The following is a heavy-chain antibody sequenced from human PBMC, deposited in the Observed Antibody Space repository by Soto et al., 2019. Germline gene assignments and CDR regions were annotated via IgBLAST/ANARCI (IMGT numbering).Heavy chain of an antibody. D-gene: IGHD2-2*01. J-gene: IGHJ6*02. CDR1: GFTFSSYG. Sequence: QVQLVESGGGVVQPGRSLRLSCAASGFTFSSYGMHWVRQAPGEGLEWVALISYDGSNKYYADSVKGRFTISRDYSKNTLYLHMTSVRAEDTAVYYCAKGPTIVVVPAAMNHSYGMDVWGQGTTVTVSS. CDR3: AKGPTIVVVPAAMNHSYGMDV. CDR2: ISYDGSNK. V-gene: IGHV3-30*18.